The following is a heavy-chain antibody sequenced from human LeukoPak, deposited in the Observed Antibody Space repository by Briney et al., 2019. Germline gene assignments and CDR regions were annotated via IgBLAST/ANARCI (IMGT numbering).Heavy chain of an antibody. D-gene: IGHD1-26*01. Sequence: PSETLTLPCTVSGGSISSSSYCWGRIRQPPGKGLEWIGSIYYSGSTYYNPSLKSRVTISVDTSKNQFSLKLSSVTAADTAVYYCARVGGQSGRWELFGRSDYWGQGTLVTVSS. CDR1: GGSISSSSYC. CDR3: ARVGGQSGRWELFGRSDY. CDR2: IYYSGST. J-gene: IGHJ4*02. V-gene: IGHV4-39*07.